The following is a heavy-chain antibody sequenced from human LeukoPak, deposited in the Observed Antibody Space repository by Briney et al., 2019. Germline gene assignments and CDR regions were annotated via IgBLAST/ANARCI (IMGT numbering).Heavy chain of an antibody. D-gene: IGHD5-18*01. CDR2: ISSASTYI. J-gene: IGHJ4*02. CDR1: GFTFSGFA. Sequence: GGSLRLSCAASGFTFSGFAMTWVRQAPGKGLEWVSSISSASTYIYYADSVKGRFTISRDNAKNSLYLQMNSLRAEDTAMYYCARLVWDTTMADGDIDSWGQGTLLIVSS. V-gene: IGHV3-21*01. CDR3: ARLVWDTTMADGDIDS.